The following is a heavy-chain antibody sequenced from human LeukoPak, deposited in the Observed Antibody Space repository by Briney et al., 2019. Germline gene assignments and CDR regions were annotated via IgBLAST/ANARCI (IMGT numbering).Heavy chain of an antibody. D-gene: IGHD3-10*01. CDR3: AIAMVRGDRYFDY. CDR2: ISSSSSYI. CDR1: GFTFSSYS. V-gene: IGHV3-21*01. Sequence: GGSLRLSCAASGFTFSSYSMNWVRQAPGKGLEWVSSISSSSSYIYYADSVKGRFTISRDNAKNSLYLQMNSLRAEDTAVYYCAIAMVRGDRYFDYWGQGTLVTVSS. J-gene: IGHJ4*02.